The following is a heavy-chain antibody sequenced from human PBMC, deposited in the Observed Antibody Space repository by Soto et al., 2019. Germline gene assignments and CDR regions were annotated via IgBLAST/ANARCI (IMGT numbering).Heavy chain of an antibody. CDR2: INPSGGST. Sequence: ASVKVSCKASGYTFTSYYMHWVRQAPGQGLEWMGIINPSGGSTSYAQKFQGRVTMTRDTSTSTVYMELSSLRSEDTAVYYCASAVYVDTAIVPSAQQLVLFDYWGQGTLVTVSS. J-gene: IGHJ4*02. D-gene: IGHD5-18*01. V-gene: IGHV1-46*03. CDR1: GYTFTSYY. CDR3: ASAVYVDTAIVPSAQQLVLFDY.